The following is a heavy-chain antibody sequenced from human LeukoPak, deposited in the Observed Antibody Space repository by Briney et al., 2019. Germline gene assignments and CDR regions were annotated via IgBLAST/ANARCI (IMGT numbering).Heavy chain of an antibody. V-gene: IGHV3-21*01. CDR1: GFTFSSYS. J-gene: IGHJ4*02. CDR3: ARESEAAGTYYLDH. Sequence: GGSLRLSCAASGFTFSSYSMNWVRQAPGKGLEWVSSISSSSSYIYYADSVKGRFTISRDNAKNTVYLQLNSLRVEDTAVYYCARESEAAGTYYLDHWGQGNLVTVSS. CDR2: ISSSSSYI. D-gene: IGHD6-25*01.